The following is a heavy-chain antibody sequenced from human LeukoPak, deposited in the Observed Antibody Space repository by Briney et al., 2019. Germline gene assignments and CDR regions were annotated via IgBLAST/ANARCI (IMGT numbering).Heavy chain of an antibody. J-gene: IGHJ3*02. D-gene: IGHD2-15*01. CDR2: IYYSGST. Sequence: SQTLSLTCTVSGGSISGGGYYWSWIRQHPGKGLEWIGYIYYSGSTYYNPSLKSRVTISVDTSKNQFSLKLSSVTAADTAVYYCARDLTEYCSGGSCYSQAFDIWGQGTMVTVSS. CDR1: GGSISGGGYY. CDR3: ARDLTEYCSGGSCYSQAFDI. V-gene: IGHV4-31*03.